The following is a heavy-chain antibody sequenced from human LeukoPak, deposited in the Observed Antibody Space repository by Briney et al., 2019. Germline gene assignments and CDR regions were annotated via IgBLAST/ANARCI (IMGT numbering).Heavy chain of an antibody. CDR3: ARVQLDYSSSSFFDP. D-gene: IGHD6-6*01. CDR2: IYYSGST. V-gene: IGHV4-31*03. Sequence: SQTLSLTCTVSGGSISSGGYYWSWIRQHPGKGLEWIGYIYYSGSTYYNPSLKSRVTISVDTSKNQFSLKLSSVTAADTAVHYCARVQLDYSSSSFFDPWGQGTTVTVSS. J-gene: IGHJ6*02. CDR1: GGSISSGGYY.